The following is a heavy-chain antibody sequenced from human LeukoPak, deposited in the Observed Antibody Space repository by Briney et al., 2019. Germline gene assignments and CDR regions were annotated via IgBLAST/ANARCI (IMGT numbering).Heavy chain of an antibody. D-gene: IGHD4-17*01. V-gene: IGHV3-30-3*01. CDR3: ARVRLTTVKLLDY. CDR1: GFIFNNYA. CDR2: ISYDGIDK. Sequence: GGSLRLSCAASGFIFNNYAMHWVRQAPGKGLEWVAVISYDGIDKYYADSVKGRFTISRDNSKSTLYLQMNSLRAEDTAVYYCARVRLTTVKLLDYWGQGTLVTVSS. J-gene: IGHJ4*02.